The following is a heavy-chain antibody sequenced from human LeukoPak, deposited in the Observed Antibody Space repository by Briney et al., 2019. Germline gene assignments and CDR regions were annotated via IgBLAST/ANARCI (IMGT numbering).Heavy chain of an antibody. J-gene: IGHJ4*02. Sequence: SETLSPTCTVSGGSISGHYWSWIRQPPGKGLEWIGYIFYSGSTNYNPSLKSRLTISVDRSKNQFSLNLSSVTAADTAVYYCARHSDTAMIPIDYWGQGTLVTVSS. CDR2: IFYSGST. V-gene: IGHV4-59*08. D-gene: IGHD5-18*01. CDR1: GGSISGHY. CDR3: ARHSDTAMIPIDY.